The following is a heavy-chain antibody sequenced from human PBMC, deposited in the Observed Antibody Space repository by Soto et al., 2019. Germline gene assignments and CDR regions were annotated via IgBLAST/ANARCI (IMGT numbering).Heavy chain of an antibody. D-gene: IGHD6-13*01. CDR1: GFIFRTYE. J-gene: IGHJ4*02. V-gene: IGHV3-48*03. CDR2: ISSTDNTI. CDR3: AREGIATAGHNFDY. Sequence: GGSLRLSCAASGFIFRTYEMNWVRQAPGKGLEWISYISSTDNTIFYADSVKGRFTISRDNARNSLYLQMNSLRAEDTAVYYCAREGIATAGHNFDYWGQGVLVTVSS.